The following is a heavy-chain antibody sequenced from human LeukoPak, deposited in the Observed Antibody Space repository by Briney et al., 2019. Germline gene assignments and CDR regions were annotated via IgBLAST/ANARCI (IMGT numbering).Heavy chain of an antibody. V-gene: IGHV3-7*04. CDR1: GFTFSSSW. CDR3: ARDLSGWSLDY. J-gene: IGHJ4*02. Sequence: PGGSLRLSCAASGFTFSSSWMNWVRQAPGKGLEWVANIKQDGSVKYYVDSVKGRFTISRDNAKNSLYLQVNSLRAEDTAVYYCARDLSGWSLDYWGQGTLVTVSS. D-gene: IGHD6-19*01. CDR2: IKQDGSVK.